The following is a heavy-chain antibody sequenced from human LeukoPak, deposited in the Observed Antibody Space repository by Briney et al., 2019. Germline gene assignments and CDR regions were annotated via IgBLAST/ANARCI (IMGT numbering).Heavy chain of an antibody. V-gene: IGHV3-48*02. CDR3: ARNLGGDKDY. CDR2: ITSSSSTI. J-gene: IGHJ4*02. D-gene: IGHD3-16*01. Sequence: GGSLRLSCVASGFTFRSYGMHWVRQAPGKGLEWVSFITSSSSTIYYADSVRGRFTISRDDAKNSLYLQMNSLRDEDTAVYYCARNLGGDKDYWGQGTLVTVSS. CDR1: GFTFRSYG.